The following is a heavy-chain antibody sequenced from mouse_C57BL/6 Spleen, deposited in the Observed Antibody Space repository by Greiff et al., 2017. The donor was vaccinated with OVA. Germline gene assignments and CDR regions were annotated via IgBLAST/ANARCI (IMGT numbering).Heavy chain of an antibody. D-gene: IGHD1-2*01. CDR2: IDPSDSYT. CDR3: ITTAWAY. J-gene: IGHJ3*01. CDR1: GYTFTSYW. V-gene: IGHV1-50*01. Sequence: QVQLQQPGAELVKPGASVKLSCKASGYTFTSYWMQWVKQRPGQGLEWIGEIDPSDSYTNYNQKFKGKATLTVDTSSSTAYTQLSSLTSEDSAVYYCITTAWAYWGQGTLVTVSA.